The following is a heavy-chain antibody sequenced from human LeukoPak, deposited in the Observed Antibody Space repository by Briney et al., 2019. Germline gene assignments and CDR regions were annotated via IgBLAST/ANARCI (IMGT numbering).Heavy chain of an antibody. CDR3: LRFGYYYGMDV. V-gene: IGHV1-2*06. CDR2: INPNSGGS. Sequence: ASVKVSCKASGYTFTDYYMHWVRQAPGQGLEWMGRINPNSGGSNYAQEFQGRVTMTRDTSISTAYMELNRLRSDDTAVYYCLRFGYYYGMDVWGQGTTVTVSS. CDR1: GYTFTDYY. J-gene: IGHJ6*02. D-gene: IGHD2-15*01.